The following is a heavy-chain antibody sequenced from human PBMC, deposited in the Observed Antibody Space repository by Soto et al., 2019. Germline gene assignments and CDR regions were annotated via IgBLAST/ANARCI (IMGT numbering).Heavy chain of an antibody. CDR1: GGSISSGGYY. J-gene: IGHJ4*01. V-gene: IGHV4-31*03. CDR2: IYYSGST. D-gene: IGHD1-26*01. CDR3: GREGGIVGATAAGL. Sequence: QVQLQESGPGLVKPSQTLSLTCTVSGGSISSGGYYWSWIRQHPGKGLEWIGYIYYSGSTYYNPSLQSRSTKSVDHSKDQFPLELSPVTAADTAVYYWGREGGIVGATAAGLWGQGTLGTVSS.